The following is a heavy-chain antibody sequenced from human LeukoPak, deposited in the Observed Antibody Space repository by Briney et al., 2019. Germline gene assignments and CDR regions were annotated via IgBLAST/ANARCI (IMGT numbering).Heavy chain of an antibody. CDR2: ISGSGGTT. CDR1: GFIFSRYG. J-gene: IGHJ6*04. V-gene: IGHV3-23*01. Sequence: GGSLRLSCAASGFIFSRYGMSWVRQAPGKGLEWVSAISGSGGTTYYADSVKGRFTISRDNSKNTLYLQMNSLRAEDTAVYYCAELGITMIGGVWGRGTTVTISS. D-gene: IGHD3-10*02. CDR3: AELGITMIGGV.